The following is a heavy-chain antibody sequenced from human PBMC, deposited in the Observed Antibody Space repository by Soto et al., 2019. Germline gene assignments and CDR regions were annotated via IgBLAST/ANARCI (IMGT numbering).Heavy chain of an antibody. CDR3: AKDQKGGMDY. CDR1: GFTFSSYG. J-gene: IGHJ4*02. V-gene: IGHV3-30*18. D-gene: IGHD3-16*01. Sequence: QVQLVESRGGVVQPGRSLRLSCAASGFTFSSYGMHWVRQAPGKGLEWVAVISYDGSNKYYADSVKGRFTISRDNSKNTLYLQMNSLRAEDTAVYYCAKDQKGGMDYWGQGTLVTVSS. CDR2: ISYDGSNK.